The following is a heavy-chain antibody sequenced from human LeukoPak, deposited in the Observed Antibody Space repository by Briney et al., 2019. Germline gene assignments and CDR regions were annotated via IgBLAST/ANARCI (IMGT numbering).Heavy chain of an antibody. Sequence: PSETLSLTCTVSGASISSSYWSWIRQPPGEGLEWIGYIYTSGNTNYNPSLQSRVTMSVDTSKNQFPLNLTSVTAADTAVYYCARLQSYGSGRSYYMDVWANGATVTVSS. V-gene: IGHV4-4*09. CDR2: IYTSGNT. CDR3: ARLQSYGSGRSYYMDV. D-gene: IGHD3-10*01. CDR1: GASISSSY. J-gene: IGHJ6*03.